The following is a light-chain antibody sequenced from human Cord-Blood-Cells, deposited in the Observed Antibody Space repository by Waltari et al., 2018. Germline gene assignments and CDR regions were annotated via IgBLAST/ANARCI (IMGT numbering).Light chain of an antibody. Sequence: DIQMTQYPSSLSASVGNKVTITCRASQGISNSLAWCQQKPGKAPKLLLYAASRLESGVPSRFSGSGSGTDYTLTISSLQPEDFATYYCQQYYSTPITFGQGTRLEIK. CDR1: QGISNS. J-gene: IGKJ5*01. CDR2: AAS. CDR3: QQYYSTPIT. V-gene: IGKV1-NL1*01.